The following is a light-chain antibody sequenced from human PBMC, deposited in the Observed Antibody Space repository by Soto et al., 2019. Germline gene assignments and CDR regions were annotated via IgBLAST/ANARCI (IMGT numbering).Light chain of an antibody. J-gene: IGKJ1*01. Sequence: DIQMTQSPSSLSASVGDRVTITCQASQDISNYLNWYQQKPGKAPKLLIYDASNLETGVTSRFSESGSGTDFTFTISSLQPEGIATYYCQQYDNRPPWTFGQGTKVEIK. V-gene: IGKV1-33*01. CDR2: DAS. CDR1: QDISNY. CDR3: QQYDNRPPWT.